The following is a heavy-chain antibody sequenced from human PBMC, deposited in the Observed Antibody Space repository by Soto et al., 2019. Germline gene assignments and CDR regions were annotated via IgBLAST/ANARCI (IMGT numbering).Heavy chain of an antibody. V-gene: IGHV4-31*03. CDR2: IYYSGST. J-gene: IGHJ3*02. CDR3: ARGLTGPEAFDT. Sequence: SETLSLTCTVSGGSISSGGYYWSWIRQHPGKGLEWIGYIYYSGSTYYNPSLKSRVTISVDTSKNQFSLKLSSVTAADTAVYYCARGLTGPEAFDTWGQGTMVTVSS. CDR1: GGSISSGGYY. D-gene: IGHD7-27*01.